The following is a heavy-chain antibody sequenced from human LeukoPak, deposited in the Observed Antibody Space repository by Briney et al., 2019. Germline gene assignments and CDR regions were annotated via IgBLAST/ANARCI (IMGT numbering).Heavy chain of an antibody. V-gene: IGHV3-53*01. CDR1: GFTVSSNY. D-gene: IGHD4-17*01. J-gene: IGHJ3*02. CDR2: IYSGGST. Sequence: GGSLRLSCAASGFTVSSNYMSWVRQAPGKGLEWVSVIYSGGSTYYADSVKGRFTISRDNAKNSLYLQMNSLRAEDTAVYYCARVVGMGMTTVKSGAFDIWGQGTMVTVSS. CDR3: ARVVGMGMTTVKSGAFDI.